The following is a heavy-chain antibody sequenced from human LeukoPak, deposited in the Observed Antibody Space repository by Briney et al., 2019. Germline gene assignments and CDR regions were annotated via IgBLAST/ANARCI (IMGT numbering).Heavy chain of an antibody. J-gene: IGHJ4*02. D-gene: IGHD3-10*01. CDR3: ARYVVYGSGKYYFDY. CDR2: INYRGSP. CDR1: GGSVSSTTYY. Sequence: SDTLSLTCTVSGGSVSSTTYYWSWIRQPPGKGLEWIASINYRGSPYYNPSLKGRVTISVDTSENHFSLKLSSVTAADTAVYYCARYVVYGSGKYYFDYWGQGTLVTVSS. V-gene: IGHV4-39*02.